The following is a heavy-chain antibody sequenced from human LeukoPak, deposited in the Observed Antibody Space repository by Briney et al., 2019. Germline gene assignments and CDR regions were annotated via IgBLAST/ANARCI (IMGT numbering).Heavy chain of an antibody. CDR3: AREQLEMATTYFDY. D-gene: IGHD5-24*01. Sequence: ASVKVSCKASGGTFSSYAISWVRQAPGQGLEWMGIINPSGGSTSYAQKFQGRVTMTRDTSTSTVYMELSSLRSEDTAVYYCAREQLEMATTYFDYWGQGTLVTVSS. CDR2: INPSGGST. V-gene: IGHV1-46*01. CDR1: GGTFSSYA. J-gene: IGHJ4*02.